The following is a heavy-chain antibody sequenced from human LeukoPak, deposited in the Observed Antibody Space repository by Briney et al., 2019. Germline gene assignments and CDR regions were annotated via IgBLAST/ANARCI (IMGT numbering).Heavy chain of an antibody. CDR2: IWYDGSNK. J-gene: IGHJ1*01. CDR1: GFTFSSYG. D-gene: IGHD2-2*01. Sequence: GGSLRLSCAASGFTFSSYGMHWVRQAPGKGLEWVAVIWYDGSNKYYADSVKGRFTISRDNSKNTLYLQMNSLRAEDTAVYYCARDDNEYRILHWGQGTLVTVSS. V-gene: IGHV3-33*01. CDR3: ARDDNEYRILH.